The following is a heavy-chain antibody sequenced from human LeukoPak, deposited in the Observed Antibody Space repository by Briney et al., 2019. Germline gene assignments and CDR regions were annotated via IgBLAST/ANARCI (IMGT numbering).Heavy chain of an antibody. D-gene: IGHD4-17*01. CDR1: GGSISSYY. V-gene: IGHV4-4*07. Sequence: ASETLSLTCTVSGGSISSYYWSWIRQPAGKGLEWIGRIYTSGSTNYNPSLESRVTMSVDTSKNQFSLKLSSVTAADTAVYYCARSTVTTSHDAFDIWGQGTMVTVSS. CDR3: ARSTVTTSHDAFDI. CDR2: IYTSGST. J-gene: IGHJ3*02.